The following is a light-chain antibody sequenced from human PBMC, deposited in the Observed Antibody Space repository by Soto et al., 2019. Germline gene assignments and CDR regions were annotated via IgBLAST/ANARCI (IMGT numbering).Light chain of an antibody. CDR2: YDR. Sequence: SYELTQPPSVSEAPGKTASITCGGNNIGSQSVHWYQQRPGQAPVLVIYYDRDRPSGIPERFSGSKSGNTATLTISRVEAGDEADYYCQVWDSSNDHVVFGGGTKLTVL. J-gene: IGLJ3*02. CDR1: NIGSQS. CDR3: QVWDSSNDHVV. V-gene: IGLV3-21*04.